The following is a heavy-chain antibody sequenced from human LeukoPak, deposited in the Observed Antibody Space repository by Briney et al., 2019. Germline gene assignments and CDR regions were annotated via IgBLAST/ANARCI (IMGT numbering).Heavy chain of an antibody. CDR3: AKRRDYCSGGSCYSLDY. Sequence: PGGSLRLSCAASGFRFSDYGMHWVRQAPGRGLEWVAVISSDGTKKAYADSVKGRFTISRDNSESTLYLQMSSLRAEDTAVYYCAKRRDYCSGGSCYSLDYWGQGTLVTVSS. J-gene: IGHJ4*02. D-gene: IGHD2-15*01. CDR1: GFRFSDYG. V-gene: IGHV3-30*18. CDR2: ISSDGTKK.